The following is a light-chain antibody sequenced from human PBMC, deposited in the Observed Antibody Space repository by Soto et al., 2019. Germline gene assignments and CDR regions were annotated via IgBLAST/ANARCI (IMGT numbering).Light chain of an antibody. Sequence: QLVLTQSPSASASLGASVKLTCTLSSGHSSYAIAWHQQQPEKGPRYLIKLNSDGSHSKGDGIPDRFSGSSSGAERYLTIPRPQSEDEAYHYFQIWGTGKVFGRRTKLTVL. CDR2: LNSDGSH. J-gene: IGLJ2*01. CDR1: SGHSSYA. CDR3: QIWGTGKV. V-gene: IGLV4-69*01.